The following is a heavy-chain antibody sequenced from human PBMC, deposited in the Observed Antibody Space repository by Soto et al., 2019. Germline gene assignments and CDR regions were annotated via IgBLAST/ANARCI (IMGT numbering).Heavy chain of an antibody. CDR3: AKDGWMSTIRGDAFSI. J-gene: IGHJ3*02. D-gene: IGHD1-1*01. Sequence: GGSLRLSCVASGFTFSNYGMHWVRQAPGKGLEWVAFVSYRGTNKYHADSVKGRFTISRDDSRNTVYLQMNSLRAEDTAVYFCAKDGWMSTIRGDAFSIWGQGTGVTVSS. CDR2: VSYRGTNK. V-gene: IGHV3-30*18. CDR1: GFTFSNYG.